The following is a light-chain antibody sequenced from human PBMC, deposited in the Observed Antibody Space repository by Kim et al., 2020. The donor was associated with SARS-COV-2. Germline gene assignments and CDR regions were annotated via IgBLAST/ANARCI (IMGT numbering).Light chain of an antibody. CDR3: QQYNNWPPWT. V-gene: IGKV3-15*01. CDR2: GAS. J-gene: IGKJ1*01. CDR1: QSVSSN. Sequence: EIVMTQSPATLSASVGERATLSCRASQSVSSNLAWYQQKPGQAPRLLIYGASTRATGIPARFSGSGSGTEFTLTISSLQSEDFAVYYCQQYNNWPPWTFGQGTKVDIK.